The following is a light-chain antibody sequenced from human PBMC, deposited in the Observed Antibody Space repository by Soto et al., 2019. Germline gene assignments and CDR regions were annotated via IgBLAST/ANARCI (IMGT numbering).Light chain of an antibody. V-gene: IGLV2-23*02. CDR1: SSDVGSYHL. CDR2: EVS. J-gene: IGLJ1*01. Sequence: QSALTQPASVSGSPGQSITISCTGTSSDVGSYHLVSWYQQHPGKAPKLMIYEVSKRPSGVSNRFSGSKSGNTASLTISGLQAEDEADYYCCSYAGSSTFSYVFGPGTKLTVL. CDR3: CSYAGSSTFSYV.